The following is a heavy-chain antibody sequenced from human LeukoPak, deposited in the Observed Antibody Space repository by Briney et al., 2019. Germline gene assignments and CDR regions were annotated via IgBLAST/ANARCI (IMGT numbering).Heavy chain of an antibody. V-gene: IGHV3-30*18. CDR2: ISSDGRAK. D-gene: IGHD2-2*01. Sequence: HPGGSLRLSCAASGFTFSSYGMHWVRQAPGKGLEWVAVISSDGRAKYYADSVKGRFTISRDNSKKTVYLQMNSLGEDDTAVYYCAKDRDLSDSSTYSVHWGQGTLVTVSS. J-gene: IGHJ4*02. CDR3: AKDRDLSDSSTYSVH. CDR1: GFTFSSYG.